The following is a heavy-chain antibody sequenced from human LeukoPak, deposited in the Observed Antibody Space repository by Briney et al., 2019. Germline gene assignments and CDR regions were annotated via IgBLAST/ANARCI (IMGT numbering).Heavy chain of an antibody. V-gene: IGHV4-39*01. CDR1: GGSISSSSYY. Sequence: PSETLSLTCTVSGGSISSSSYYWGWIRQPPGKGLEWIGSIFSSGSTYYNPSLRSRVTISVDTSKNQFSLKLNSVTAADTAVYYCARQHSSTWYVVGYFDYWGQGTLVTVSS. CDR2: IFSSGST. CDR3: ARQHSSTWYVVGYFDY. D-gene: IGHD6-13*01. J-gene: IGHJ4*02.